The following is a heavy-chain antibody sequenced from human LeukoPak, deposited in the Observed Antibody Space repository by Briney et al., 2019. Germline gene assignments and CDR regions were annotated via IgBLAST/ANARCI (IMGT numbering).Heavy chain of an antibody. V-gene: IGHV3-23*01. Sequence: GGSLRLSCAASGFTFSSYAMSWVRQAPGKGLEWVSGISGSDDSTYYADSVKGRFTIPRENPKNTLYLQMNRRRAEDTAVYYCAKDVAVAGTGWFDPWSQRTLVTVSS. CDR3: AKDVAVAGTGWFDP. D-gene: IGHD6-19*01. J-gene: IGHJ5*02. CDR2: ISGSDDST. CDR1: GFTFSSYA.